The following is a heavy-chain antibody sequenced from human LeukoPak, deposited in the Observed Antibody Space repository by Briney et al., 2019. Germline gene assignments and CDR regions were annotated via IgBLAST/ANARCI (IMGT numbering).Heavy chain of an antibody. CDR1: GSTFDDYA. D-gene: IGHD5-18*01. J-gene: IGHJ3*02. Sequence: GGSLRLSCAASGSTFDDYAMHWVRQAPGKGLEWVSRINSDGSSTSYADSVKGRFTISRDNAKNTLYLQMNSLRAEDTAVYYCARSPLQLWDAFDIWGQGTMVTVSS. CDR3: ARSPLQLWDAFDI. CDR2: INSDGSST. V-gene: IGHV3-74*01.